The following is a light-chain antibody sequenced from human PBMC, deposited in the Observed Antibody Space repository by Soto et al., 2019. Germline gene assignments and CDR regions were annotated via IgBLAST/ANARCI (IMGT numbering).Light chain of an antibody. CDR3: SSYSRSSTLYV. CDR2: DVN. V-gene: IGLV2-14*03. J-gene: IGLJ1*01. CDR1: SSDVGGYKY. Sequence: QSALTQPASVSGSPGQSITISCTGTSSDVGGYKYVSWYQQHPGKAPKLMMYDVNNRPSGASNRFSGYKSGNTASLTISGLQAEDEADYYCSSYSRSSTLYVFGTGTKVTVL.